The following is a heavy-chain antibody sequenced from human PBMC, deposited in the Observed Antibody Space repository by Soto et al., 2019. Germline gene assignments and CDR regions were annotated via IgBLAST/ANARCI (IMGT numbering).Heavy chain of an antibody. CDR2: INHSGST. V-gene: IGHV4-34*01. D-gene: IGHD6-13*01. CDR1: GGSFSGYY. Sequence: SETLSLTCAVYGGSFSGYYWSWVHQPPGKGLEWIGEINHSGSTNYNPSLKSRVTISVDTSKNQFSLKLSSVTAADTAVYCCASMTPIAAAGTPWFDPWGQGTLVTVSS. CDR3: ASMTPIAAAGTPWFDP. J-gene: IGHJ5*02.